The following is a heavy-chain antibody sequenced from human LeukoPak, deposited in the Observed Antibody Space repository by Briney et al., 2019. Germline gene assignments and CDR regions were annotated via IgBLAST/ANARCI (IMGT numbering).Heavy chain of an antibody. D-gene: IGHD2-21*02. V-gene: IGHV3-33*06. CDR1: GFTFSSYG. Sequence: PGRSLRLSCAASGFTFSSYGMHWVRQAPGKGLEWVAVIWYDGSNKYYADSVKGRFTISRDNSKNTLYLQMNSLRAEDTAVYYCAKDNGGDLFDYWGQGTLVTVSS. CDR2: IWYDGSNK. CDR3: AKDNGGDLFDY. J-gene: IGHJ4*02.